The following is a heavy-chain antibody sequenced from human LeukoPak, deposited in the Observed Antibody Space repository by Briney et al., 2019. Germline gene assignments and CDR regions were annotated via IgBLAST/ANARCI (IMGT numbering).Heavy chain of an antibody. CDR3: ASYSSSRSYFDY. D-gene: IGHD6-13*01. Sequence: SETLSLTCTVSGGSISSSSYYWGWIRQPPGKGLEWIGSIYYSGSTYYNPSLKSRVTISVDTSKNQCFLKLSSVTAADTAVYYCASYSSSRSYFDYWGQGTLVTVSS. V-gene: IGHV4-39*01. J-gene: IGHJ4*02. CDR2: IYYSGST. CDR1: GGSISSSSYY.